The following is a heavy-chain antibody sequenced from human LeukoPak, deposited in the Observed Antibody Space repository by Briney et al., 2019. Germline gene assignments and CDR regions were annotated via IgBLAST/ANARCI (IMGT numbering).Heavy chain of an antibody. J-gene: IGHJ6*03. CDR2: INHSGST. CDR1: GGSFSGYY. Sequence: SETLSLTCAVYGGSFSGYYWSWIRQPPGKGLEWIGEINHSGSTNYNPSLKGRVTISVDTSKNQFSLKLSSVTAADTAVYYCARLHYYYMDVWGKGTTVTVSS. CDR3: ARLHYYYMDV. V-gene: IGHV4-34*01.